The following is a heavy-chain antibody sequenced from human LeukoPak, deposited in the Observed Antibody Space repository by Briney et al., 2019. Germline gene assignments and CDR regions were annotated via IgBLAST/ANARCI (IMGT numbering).Heavy chain of an antibody. CDR2: INHSGST. Sequence: PSETLSLTCAVYGGSFSGYYWSWIRQPPGKGLEWIGEINHSGSTNYNPSLKSRVTISVDTSKNQFSLSLSSVTAADTVVYYCARDSPRYDAFDIWGQGTMVTVSS. J-gene: IGHJ3*02. CDR3: ARDSPRYDAFDI. CDR1: GGSFSGYY. D-gene: IGHD1-1*01. V-gene: IGHV4-34*01.